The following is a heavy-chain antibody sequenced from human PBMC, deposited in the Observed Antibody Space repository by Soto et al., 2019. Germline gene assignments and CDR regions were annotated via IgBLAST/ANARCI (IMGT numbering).Heavy chain of an antibody. Sequence: QVQLQESGPGLVKPSETMSLTCTVSGASLTNSYCTWVRRPPGKGLEWIGHIWDYGNTDSNPSLRSRLTMSVDTSRNQVSLKLSSVTATDTAVYYCARGGGSYSSGWYNDYWGQGILVTVSS. CDR3: ARGGGSYSSGWYNDY. J-gene: IGHJ4*02. D-gene: IGHD6-19*01. CDR1: GASLTNSY. CDR2: IWDYGNT. V-gene: IGHV4-4*08.